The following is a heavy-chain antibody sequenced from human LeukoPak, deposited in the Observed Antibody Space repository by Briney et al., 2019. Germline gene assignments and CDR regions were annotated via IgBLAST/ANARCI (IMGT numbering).Heavy chain of an antibody. CDR1: GFTLSSYW. J-gene: IGHJ4*02. CDR3: ARDFEAPSNC. V-gene: IGHV3-74*01. Sequence: PGGSLRLSCAASGFTLSSYWIHWVRRAPGEGLVWVSRINPDGSRTDYADSVKGRFTISRDNTKNTVDLQMNSLRAEDTAVYYCARDFEAPSNCWGQGTLVTVSS. CDR2: INPDGSRT. D-gene: IGHD3-9*01.